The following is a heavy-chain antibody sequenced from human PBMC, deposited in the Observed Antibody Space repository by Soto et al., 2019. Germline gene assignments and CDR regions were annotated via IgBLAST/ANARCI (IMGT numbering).Heavy chain of an antibody. J-gene: IGHJ6*02. CDR2: ISAYNGNT. Sequence: QVQLVQSGAEVKKPGASVKVSCKASGYTFTSYGISWVRQAPGQGLEWMGWISAYNGNTNYAQKLQGRVTMTTDTATSTAYMELRRLSSDDTAVYYCAPYYYGSGSQDYFGMDVWGQGTTVTVSS. CDR1: GYTFTSYG. D-gene: IGHD3-10*01. V-gene: IGHV1-18*01. CDR3: APYYYGSGSQDYFGMDV.